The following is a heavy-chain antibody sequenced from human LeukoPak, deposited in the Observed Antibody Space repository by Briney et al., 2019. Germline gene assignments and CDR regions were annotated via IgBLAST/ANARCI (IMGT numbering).Heavy chain of an antibody. Sequence: PGGSLRLSCAASGFTFNNYAMSWVRQAPGKGLEWVSAISGSGGSTYYADPLKGRFTISRDNYKNTLYLQMNSLRAEDTALYYCAKDGIGGIYYDSSGYFDNWGQGTLVTVSS. CDR1: GFTFNNYA. CDR2: ISGSGGST. J-gene: IGHJ4*02. CDR3: AKDGIGGIYYDSSGYFDN. D-gene: IGHD3-22*01. V-gene: IGHV3-23*01.